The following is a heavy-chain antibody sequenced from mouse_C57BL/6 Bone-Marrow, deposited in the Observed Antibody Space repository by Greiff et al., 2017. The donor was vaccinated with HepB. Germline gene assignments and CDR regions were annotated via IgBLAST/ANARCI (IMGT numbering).Heavy chain of an antibody. CDR3: ATYYYGSSY. J-gene: IGHJ3*01. CDR1: GYSFTGYY. Sequence: DVKLVESGPELVKPGASVKISCKASGYSFTGYYMHWVKQSSEKSLEWIGEINPSTGGTSYNQKFKGKATLTVDKSSSTAYMQLKSLTSEDSAVYYCATYYYGSSYWGQGTLVTVSA. CDR2: INPSTGGT. V-gene: IGHV1-43*01. D-gene: IGHD1-1*01.